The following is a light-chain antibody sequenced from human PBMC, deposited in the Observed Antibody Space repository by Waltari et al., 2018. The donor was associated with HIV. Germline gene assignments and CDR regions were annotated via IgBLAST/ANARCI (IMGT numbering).Light chain of an antibody. CDR3: ASWDDSLPGHV. CDR2: RND. J-gene: IGLJ1*01. Sequence: QSVLTQPPSVSATPGQTLNISCSGSRSNIGGNFVFWYQQVATTAPRLLVYRNDQRPSGVSDRFSGFRLGTSASLAISGLRSEDEGNYYCASWDDSLPGHVFGTGT. CDR1: RSNIGGNF. V-gene: IGLV1-47*01.